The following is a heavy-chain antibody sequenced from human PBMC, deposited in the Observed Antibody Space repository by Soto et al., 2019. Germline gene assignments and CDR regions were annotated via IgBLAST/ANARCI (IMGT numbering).Heavy chain of an antibody. D-gene: IGHD3-22*01. CDR3: ARGWGYDSNDYYYAY. V-gene: IGHV1-69*01. Sequence: QVQLVQSGAEVRKPRSSVKVSCKASGGTFSRHAISWVRQAPGQGLEWMGGIIPIFGTANHAQKIQGRVTIIADESTSTVYMELRSLRSEYTAMYYCARGWGYDSNDYYYAYWGQGTLVIVSS. J-gene: IGHJ4*02. CDR2: IIPIFGTA. CDR1: GGTFSRHA.